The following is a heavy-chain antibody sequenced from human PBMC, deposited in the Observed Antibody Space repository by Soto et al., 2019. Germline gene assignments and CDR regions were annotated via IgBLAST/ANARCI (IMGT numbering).Heavy chain of an antibody. D-gene: IGHD6-19*01. V-gene: IGHV1-69*13. CDR3: ARPHSSGWYPFDY. CDR2: IIPIFGTA. Sequence: GXSVKVSCKASGGTFSSYAISWVRQAPGQGLEWMGGIIPIFGTANYAQKFQGRVTITADESTSTAYMELSSLRSEDTAVYYCARPHSSGWYPFDYWGQGTLVTVSS. J-gene: IGHJ4*02. CDR1: GGTFSSYA.